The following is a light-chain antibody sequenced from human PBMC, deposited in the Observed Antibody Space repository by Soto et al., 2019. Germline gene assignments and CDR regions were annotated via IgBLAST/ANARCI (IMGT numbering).Light chain of an antibody. CDR1: RSNIGNNA. CDR3: ATWDDSLNGVV. J-gene: IGLJ2*01. V-gene: IGLV1-44*01. Sequence: QSVLTQPPSASGTPGQRVTISCSGSRSNIGNNAVSWYQQFPGTAPKLLIYNNNQRPSGVPDRFSGSKSGTSASLAISGLQSEDEADYYCATWDDSLNGVVFGGGTKLTVL. CDR2: NNN.